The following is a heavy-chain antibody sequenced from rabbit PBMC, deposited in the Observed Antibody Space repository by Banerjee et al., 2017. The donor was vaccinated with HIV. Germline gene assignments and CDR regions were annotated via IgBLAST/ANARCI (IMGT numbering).Heavy chain of an antibody. Sequence: QEQLEESGGGLVTPGGTLTLTCKASGLDFSNSFWISWVRQAPGMGLEWIGCIYPVAGATDYASWAKGRFTISKTSSTTVTLQMTSLTAADTATYFCARDPYAIDTYSLWGPGTLVTVS. CDR1: GLDFSNSFW. J-gene: IGHJ6*01. V-gene: IGHV1S45*01. D-gene: IGHD6-1*01. CDR3: ARDPYAIDTYSL. CDR2: IYPVAGAT.